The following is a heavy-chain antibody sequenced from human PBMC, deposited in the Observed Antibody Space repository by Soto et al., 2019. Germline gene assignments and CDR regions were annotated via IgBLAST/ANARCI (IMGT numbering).Heavy chain of an antibody. CDR1: GASINSGGYY. CDR2: IYFSGNT. D-gene: IGHD3-10*01. V-gene: IGHV4-31*03. J-gene: IGHJ4*02. Sequence: SETLSLTCTVSGASINSGGYYWSWIRQLPGKGLEWIGYIYFSGNTYYNPSLESRVTISLDTSQNKFYPTLTSVTAADTAVYYCASRKARNTILAYWGQGTLVTLSS. CDR3: ASRKARNTILAY.